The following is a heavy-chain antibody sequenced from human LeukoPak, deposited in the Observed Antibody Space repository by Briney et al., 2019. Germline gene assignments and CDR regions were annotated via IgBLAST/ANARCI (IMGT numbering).Heavy chain of an antibody. V-gene: IGHV1-69*13. D-gene: IGHD3-10*01. CDR1: GGTFSSYA. CDR2: IIPIFGTA. Sequence: SVKVSCKASGGTFSSYAISWVRQAPGQGLEWMGGIIPIFGTANYAQKFQGRVTITADESTSTAYMELSSLRSDDTAVYYCARRPYYYGSGTLYYYYGMDVWGQGTTVTVSS. CDR3: ARRPYYYGSGTLYYYYGMDV. J-gene: IGHJ6*02.